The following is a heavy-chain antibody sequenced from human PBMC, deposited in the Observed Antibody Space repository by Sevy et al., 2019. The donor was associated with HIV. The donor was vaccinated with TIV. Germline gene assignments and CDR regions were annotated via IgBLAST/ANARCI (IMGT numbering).Heavy chain of an antibody. CDR3: ASSCSGGSCYSAWFDP. J-gene: IGHJ5*02. Sequence: GGSLRLSCAASGFTFSSYGMHWVRQAPGKGLEWVAVISYDGSNKYYADSVKGRFTISRDISKNTLYLQMNSLGAEDTAVYYCASSCSGGSCYSAWFDPWGQGTLVTVSS. CDR2: ISYDGSNK. CDR1: GFTFSSYG. V-gene: IGHV3-30*03. D-gene: IGHD2-15*01.